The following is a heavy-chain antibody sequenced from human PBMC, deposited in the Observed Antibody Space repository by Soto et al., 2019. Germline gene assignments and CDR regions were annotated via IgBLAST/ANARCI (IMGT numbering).Heavy chain of an antibody. Sequence: QVQLVQSGAEVKKPGASVKLSCQASEYTFTDYFIHWVRQAPGQGLEWMGLINLGGTTTTYAQKLQGSRPIIRDSSTRTDYMELSSLRSEDTAVYYCTGEEWGMRYFDDWGQGTLVSVSS. CDR2: INLGGTTT. V-gene: IGHV1-46*03. J-gene: IGHJ4*02. CDR3: TGEEWGMRYFDD. CDR1: EYTFTDYF. D-gene: IGHD3-16*01.